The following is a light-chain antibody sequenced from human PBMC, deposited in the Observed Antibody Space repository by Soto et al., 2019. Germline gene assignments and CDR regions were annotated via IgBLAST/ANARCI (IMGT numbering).Light chain of an antibody. V-gene: IGLV2-14*03. CDR3: SSYSHSPPSYV. Sequence: QSALAQPASVSGSPGQSITISCTGSSVDVGDYNSVSWYQQHPGKAPKVMIYHVTIRASGVSNRFSGSKSGNTASLTISGLQADDEADYYCSSYSHSPPSYVFGTGTKVTVL. CDR2: HVT. J-gene: IGLJ1*01. CDR1: SVDVGDYNS.